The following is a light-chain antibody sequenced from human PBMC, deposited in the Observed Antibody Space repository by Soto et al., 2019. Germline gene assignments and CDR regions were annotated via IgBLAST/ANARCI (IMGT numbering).Light chain of an antibody. CDR1: QSVSSNY. CDR3: QQYGSSPYT. V-gene: IGKV3-20*01. CDR2: GAS. Sequence: EIVLTQSPGTLSLSPGERATLSCRASQSVSSNYLAWYQQKPGQAPRLLIYGASRRATGIPDRISGSGSGTDFNLTISRLEPEDFAVYYCQQYGSSPYTFGQGTKLEIK. J-gene: IGKJ2*01.